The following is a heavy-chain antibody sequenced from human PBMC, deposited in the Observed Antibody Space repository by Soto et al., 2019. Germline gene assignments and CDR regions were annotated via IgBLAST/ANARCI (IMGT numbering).Heavy chain of an antibody. J-gene: IGHJ6*03. CDR2: IKSKTDGGTT. D-gene: IGHD3-10*01. Sequence: EVQLVESGGGLVKPGGSLRLSCAASGFTFSNAWMSWVRQAPGKGLEWVGRIKSKTDGGTTDYAAPVKGRFTISRDDSKNTLYLQMNSLKTEDTAVYYCTTSLYYYGSGSYYNHYYSYYYMDVWGKGTTVTVSS. V-gene: IGHV3-15*01. CDR1: GFTFSNAW. CDR3: TTSLYYYGSGSYYNHYYSYYYMDV.